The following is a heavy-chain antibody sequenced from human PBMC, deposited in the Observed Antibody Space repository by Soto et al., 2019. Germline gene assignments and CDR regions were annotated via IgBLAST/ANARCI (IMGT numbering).Heavy chain of an antibody. V-gene: IGHV3-23*01. CDR1: GFTFSSYA. CDR2: ISGSGGST. Sequence: GGSLRLSCAASGFTFSSYAMSWVRQAPGKGLEWVSAISGSGGSTYYADSVKGRFTISRDNSKNTLYLQMNSLRAEDTAVYYCAKDPSGWSHTNIDYWGQGTLVTVSS. J-gene: IGHJ4*02. CDR3: AKDPSGWSHTNIDY. D-gene: IGHD6-19*01.